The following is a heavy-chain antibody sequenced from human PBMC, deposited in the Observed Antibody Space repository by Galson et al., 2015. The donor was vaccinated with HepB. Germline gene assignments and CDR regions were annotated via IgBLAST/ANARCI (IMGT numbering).Heavy chain of an antibody. CDR1: GYSFTSYW. CDR2: IYPGDSDT. CDR3: ARHQPGGSYKGDAFDI. V-gene: IGHV5-51*01. J-gene: IGHJ3*02. Sequence: QSGAEVKKPGESLRISCKGSGYSFTSYWIGWVRQMPGKGLEWMGIIYPGDSDTRYSPTFQGQVTISADKSISTAYLQWSSLKASDTAMYYCARHQPGGSYKGDAFDIWGQGTMVTVSS. D-gene: IGHD1-26*01.